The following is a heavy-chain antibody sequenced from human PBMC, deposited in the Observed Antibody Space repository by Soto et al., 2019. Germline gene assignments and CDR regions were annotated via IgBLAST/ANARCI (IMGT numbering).Heavy chain of an antibody. V-gene: IGHV4-30-4*01. CDR1: GGSISNAEYY. CDR2: ISHSGSP. CDR3: ARCPIDHNWFDP. D-gene: IGHD3-9*01. J-gene: IGHJ5*02. Sequence: TLSLTCTVSGGSISNAEYYWSWIRQPPGKGLEWIGYISHSGSPDYNPSLKSRFTILVDTSKNQFSLRLTSVTAADTAVYYCARCPIDHNWFDPWGQGTLVTVSS.